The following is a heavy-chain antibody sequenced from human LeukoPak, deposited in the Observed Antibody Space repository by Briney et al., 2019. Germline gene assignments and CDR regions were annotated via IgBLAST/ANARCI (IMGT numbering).Heavy chain of an antibody. D-gene: IGHD1-26*01. V-gene: IGHV3-30-3*01. Sequence: GGSLRLSCAASGSTFSSYAMHWVRQAPGKGLEWVAIISYDGSDKYYADSVKGRFTISRDNSQNTLYLQINSLRADDTAIFYCARDEWELSHTHPFHYWGQGTLVTVSS. CDR2: ISYDGSDK. CDR3: ARDEWELSHTHPFHY. CDR1: GSTFSSYA. J-gene: IGHJ4*02.